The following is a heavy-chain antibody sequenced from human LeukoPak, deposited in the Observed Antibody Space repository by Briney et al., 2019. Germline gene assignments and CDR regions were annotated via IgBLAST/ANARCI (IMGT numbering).Heavy chain of an antibody. D-gene: IGHD3-10*01. Sequence: SSETLSLTCTVSGGSISSYYWSWIRQPPGKGLEWIGYIYYSGSTNYNPSLKSRVTISVDTSKNQFSLKLSSVTAADTAVYYCASNYYGSGSLDYWDQGNLVTVSS. CDR1: GGSISSYY. V-gene: IGHV4-59*08. CDR2: IYYSGST. CDR3: ASNYYGSGSLDY. J-gene: IGHJ4*02.